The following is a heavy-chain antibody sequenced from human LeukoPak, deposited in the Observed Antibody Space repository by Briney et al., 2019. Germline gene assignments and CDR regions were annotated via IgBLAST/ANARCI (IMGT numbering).Heavy chain of an antibody. J-gene: IGHJ5*02. CDR3: VRGTEDGWLSGEFDP. CDR1: GYTFTSYG. CDR2: ISAYNGNT. Sequence: GASVKVSCKASGYTFTSYGISWVRQAPGQGLEWMGWISAYNGNTNYAQKLQGRVTMTTDTSTSTAYMELRSLRADDTAVYYCVRGTEDGWLSGEFDPWGQGTLVTVSS. V-gene: IGHV1-18*01. D-gene: IGHD3-22*01.